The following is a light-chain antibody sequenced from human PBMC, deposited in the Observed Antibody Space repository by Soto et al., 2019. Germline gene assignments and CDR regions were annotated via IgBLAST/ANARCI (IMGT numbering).Light chain of an antibody. CDR2: AAS. CDR1: QGIRNY. J-gene: IGKJ3*01. V-gene: IGKV1-27*01. CDR3: QKYSSVPV. Sequence: DIPMTPSPTSLSASVGDRVTITCRASQGIRNYVAWYQQIPGKAPKLLIYAASTLQSGVPSRFSGSGSGTDFTLTINGLQPEDVATYSCQKYSSVPVFGPGTKVEIK.